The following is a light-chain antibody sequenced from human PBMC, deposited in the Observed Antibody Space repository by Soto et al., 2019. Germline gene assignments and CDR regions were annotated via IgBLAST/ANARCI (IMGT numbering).Light chain of an antibody. CDR3: ATCDDSLYGMV. Sequence: QSVLTQPPSASGTPGQRVTISCSGGSSNIGRNPVNWYLQLPGTAPKLLIYTNNQRPSGVPDRVSASKSGTSASLTISGLQSEYEAYYYGATCDDSLYGMVFGGVTKLTVL. J-gene: IGLJ2*01. V-gene: IGLV1-44*01. CDR1: SSNIGRNP. CDR2: TNN.